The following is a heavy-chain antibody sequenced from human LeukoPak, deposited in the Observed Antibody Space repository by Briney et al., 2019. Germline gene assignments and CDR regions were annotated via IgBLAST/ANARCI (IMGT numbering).Heavy chain of an antibody. D-gene: IGHD3-22*01. Sequence: GGSLRLSCAASGFTFSSYGMHWVRQAPGKGLEWVAVIWYDGSNKYYADSVKGRFTISRDNSKNTLYLQMNSLRAEDTAVYYCARGMYYYDSSGPYGMDVWGQGTTVTVSS. CDR2: IWYDGSNK. CDR1: GFTFSSYG. CDR3: ARGMYYYDSSGPYGMDV. V-gene: IGHV3-33*01. J-gene: IGHJ6*02.